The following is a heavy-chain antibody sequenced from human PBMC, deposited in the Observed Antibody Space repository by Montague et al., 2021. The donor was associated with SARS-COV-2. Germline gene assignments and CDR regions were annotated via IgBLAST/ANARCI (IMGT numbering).Heavy chain of an antibody. J-gene: IGHJ4*02. CDR3: VKDMRSATMFGVVIRPGL. CDR1: GFTFSSFA. CDR2: VTIWRRA. D-gene: IGHD3-3*01. Sequence: SLRLSCAASGFTFSSFAMRWLRSAPGTALLWFPAVTIWRRAHHAESVKGRFTISRDNSKNALYLQMNSLRGEDTAMYYCVKDMRSATMFGVVIRPGLWGQGTQVTVAS. V-gene: IGHV3-23*01.